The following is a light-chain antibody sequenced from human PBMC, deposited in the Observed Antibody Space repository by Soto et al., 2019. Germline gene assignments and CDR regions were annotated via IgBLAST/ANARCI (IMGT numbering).Light chain of an antibody. V-gene: IGKV1-5*01. Sequence: LPGYSGDTITISCRASESLIGWLALYQQRPGSAPNLLIYDASSLEGGVPSRFTGDGSGTEFSLTIASHQPDDFGSYYCQQYRNYPWTFGQGTKVDLK. CDR3: QQYRNYPWT. CDR1: ESLIGW. CDR2: DAS. J-gene: IGKJ1*01.